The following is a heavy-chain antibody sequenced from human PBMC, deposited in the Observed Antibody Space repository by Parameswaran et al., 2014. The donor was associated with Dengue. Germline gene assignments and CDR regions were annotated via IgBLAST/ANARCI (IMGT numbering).Heavy chain of an antibody. CDR3: ARDRRMGATTIFDY. CDR2: IIPILGIA. D-gene: IGHD1-26*01. J-gene: IGHJ4*02. V-gene: IGHV1-69*10. Sequence: WVRQAPGQGLEWMGGIIPILGIANYAQKFQGRVTITADESTSTAYMELSSLRSEDTAVYYCARDRRMGATTIFDYWGQGTLVTVSS.